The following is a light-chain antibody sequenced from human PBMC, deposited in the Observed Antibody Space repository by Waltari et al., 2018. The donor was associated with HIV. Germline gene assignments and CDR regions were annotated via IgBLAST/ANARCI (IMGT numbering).Light chain of an antibody. CDR3: ASYRGISNPYV. V-gene: IGLV2-8*01. CDR1: RSDMSEYSY. Sequence: QSALTQPPSASGSPGQSITISCTGTRSDMSEYSYVSWYQPPPGRAPKLIIFGVNERPSGVPDRCSGSRSGYSASLTVSGLQAEDEADYYCASYRGISNPYVFGTGTKVTVL. CDR2: GVN. J-gene: IGLJ1*01.